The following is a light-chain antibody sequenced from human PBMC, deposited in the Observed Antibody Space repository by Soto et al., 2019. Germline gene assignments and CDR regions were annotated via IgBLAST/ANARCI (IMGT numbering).Light chain of an antibody. Sequence: EIVMTQSPATLSVSPGERATLSCRASQSIGSNLAWYQQKPGQAPRLLIYGASTRATGIPARFSGSGSGTDFTLTISSLQPEDFATYYCQQSYSTPLTFGGGTKVDIK. CDR3: QQSYSTPLT. J-gene: IGKJ4*01. CDR1: QSIGSN. CDR2: GAS. V-gene: IGKV3-15*01.